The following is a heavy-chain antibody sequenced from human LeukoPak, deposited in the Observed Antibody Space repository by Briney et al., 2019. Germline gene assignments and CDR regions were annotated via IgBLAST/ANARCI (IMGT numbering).Heavy chain of an antibody. CDR2: ISSSSNYI. V-gene: IGHV3-21*01. Sequence: GGSLRLSCAASGFTFSSYAMHWVRQAPGKGREWVSSISSSSNYIHYADSVKGRFTISRDTATNSLFLQMNSLRAEDTAVYYCARVPYSSSWWGPFDYWGQGTLVTVSS. D-gene: IGHD6-13*01. CDR1: GFTFSSYA. CDR3: ARVPYSSSWWGPFDY. J-gene: IGHJ4*02.